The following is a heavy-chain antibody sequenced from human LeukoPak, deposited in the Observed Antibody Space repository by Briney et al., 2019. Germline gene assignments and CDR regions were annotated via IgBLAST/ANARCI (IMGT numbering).Heavy chain of an antibody. CDR2: INPSGGST. D-gene: IGHD3-10*01. Sequence: GASVKVSCKASGYTFTSYYMHWVRQAPGQGLEWMGIINPSGGSTSCAQKFQGRVTMTRDTSTSTVYMELSSLRSEDTAVYYCARDGLLWFGELIWGQGTLVTVSS. CDR1: GYTFTSYY. J-gene: IGHJ4*02. CDR3: ARDGLLWFGELI. V-gene: IGHV1-46*03.